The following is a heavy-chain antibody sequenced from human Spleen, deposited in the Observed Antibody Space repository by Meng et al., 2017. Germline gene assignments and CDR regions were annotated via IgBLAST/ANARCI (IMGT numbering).Heavy chain of an antibody. V-gene: IGHV1-2*06. CDR1: GYTFTGYY. D-gene: IGHD6-19*01. J-gene: IGHJ4*02. CDR2: INPNSAGT. Sequence: ASVKVSCKASGYTFTGYYMHWVRQAPGQGLEWMGRINPNSAGTNYAQKFQGRVTMTSDTSVSTGYMELSRLTSDDTAVYYCAREGKYSSGYDYWGQGTLVTVSS. CDR3: AREGKYSSGYDY.